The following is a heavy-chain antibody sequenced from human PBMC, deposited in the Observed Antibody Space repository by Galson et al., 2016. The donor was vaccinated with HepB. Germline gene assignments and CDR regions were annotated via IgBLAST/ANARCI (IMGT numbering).Heavy chain of an antibody. V-gene: IGHV4-39*01. CDR2: IYYSGST. CDR1: GGSISSSSYC. Sequence: SETLSLTCTVSGGSISSSSYCWGWIRQPPGKGLEWIGIIYYSGSTYYKPSLKSRVTISVDTSKNQFSLKLSSVTAADTAVYYCARHREGLVATITSFYYYYYMDVWGKGTTVTVSS. D-gene: IGHD5-12*01. CDR3: ARHREGLVATITSFYYYYYMDV. J-gene: IGHJ6*03.